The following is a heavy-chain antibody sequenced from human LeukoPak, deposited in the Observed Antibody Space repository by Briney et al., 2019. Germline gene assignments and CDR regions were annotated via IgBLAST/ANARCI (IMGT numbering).Heavy chain of an antibody. CDR3: ARGTVGEFDY. Sequence: GGSLRLTCAASGFTFRNYAMNWVRQAPGKGLEWVSAISGSGGSTYYADSVKGRFTISRDNSKNTLYLQMNSLRAEDTAVYYCARGTVGEFDYWGQGTLVTVSS. V-gene: IGHV3-23*01. CDR1: GFTFRNYA. D-gene: IGHD3-16*01. CDR2: ISGSGGST. J-gene: IGHJ4*02.